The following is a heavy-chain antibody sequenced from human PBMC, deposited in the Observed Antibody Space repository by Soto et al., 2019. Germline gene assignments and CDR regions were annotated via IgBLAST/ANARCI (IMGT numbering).Heavy chain of an antibody. D-gene: IGHD4-4*01. CDR1: GFTFGDYA. Sequence: GGSLRLSCTASGFTFGDYAMSWFRQAPGKGLEWVAVISYDGSNKYYADSVKGRFTISRDNSKNTLYLQMNSLRAEDTAVYYCARPLWRNDYNWGYFDLWGRGTLVTVSS. CDR3: ARPLWRNDYNWGYFDL. V-gene: IGHV3-30-3*01. CDR2: ISYDGSNK. J-gene: IGHJ2*01.